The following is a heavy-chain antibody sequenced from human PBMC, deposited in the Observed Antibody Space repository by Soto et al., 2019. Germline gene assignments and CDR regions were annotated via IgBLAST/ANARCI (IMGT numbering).Heavy chain of an antibody. Sequence: EVQLVESGGGLVQPGGSLRLSCAASGFTFRTYWLSWVRQVPGKGLEWVANINLDGSEKNYVDSVKGRFTISRDNARNTSYLQMSSLRAEDTALDYAARDGSTTLYSYDYHGMDVWGQGTTVTVSS. D-gene: IGHD5-18*01. V-gene: IGHV3-7*01. CDR3: ARDGSTTLYSYDYHGMDV. CDR2: INLDGSEK. J-gene: IGHJ6*02. CDR1: GFTFRTYW.